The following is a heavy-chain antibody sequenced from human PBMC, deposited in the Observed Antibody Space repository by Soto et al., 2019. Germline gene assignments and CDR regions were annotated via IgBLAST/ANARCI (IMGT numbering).Heavy chain of an antibody. V-gene: IGHV3-49*04. CDR3: TRDLGSSWYYYGMDV. J-gene: IGHJ6*02. CDR1: GFTFGDYA. CDR2: IRSKAYGGTT. Sequence: LRLSCTASGFTFGDYAMSWVRQAPGKGLEWVGFIRSKAYGGTTEYAASVKGRFTISRDDSKSIAYLQMNSLKTEDTAVYYCTRDLGSSWYYYGMDVWGQGTTVTVSS. D-gene: IGHD6-13*01.